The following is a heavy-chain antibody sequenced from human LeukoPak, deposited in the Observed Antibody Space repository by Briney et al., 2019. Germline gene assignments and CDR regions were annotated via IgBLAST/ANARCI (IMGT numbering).Heavy chain of an antibody. D-gene: IGHD3-10*01. CDR1: GYTFSNYG. CDR3: ARDANMVRGMDYYYGMDV. J-gene: IGHJ6*02. V-gene: IGHV1-18*01. CDR2: ISVYNGYT. Sequence: ASVKVSCKASGYTFSNYGITWVRQVPGQGLDWMGWISVYNGYTNYAQNLQGRVTMATDTSTSTAYMELSSLRSEDTAVYYCARDANMVRGMDYYYGMDVWGQGTTVTVSS.